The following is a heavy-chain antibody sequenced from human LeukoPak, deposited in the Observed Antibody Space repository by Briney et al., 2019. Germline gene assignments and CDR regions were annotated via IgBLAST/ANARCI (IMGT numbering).Heavy chain of an antibody. CDR1: GFTFRTYA. Sequence: PGGSLRLSCTGSGFTFRTYAFSWVRQAPGKGLEWVSATGPNGVTYYADSVKGRFTISRDNSKNALYLQMNGLRADDTAVYYCGIRDTSDYYVFWGQGTLVTVSS. CDR2: TGPNGVT. V-gene: IGHV3-23*01. CDR3: GIRDTSDYYVF. D-gene: IGHD3-22*01. J-gene: IGHJ4*02.